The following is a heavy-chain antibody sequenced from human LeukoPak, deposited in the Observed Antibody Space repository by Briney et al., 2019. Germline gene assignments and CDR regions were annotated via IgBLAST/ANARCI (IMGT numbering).Heavy chain of an antibody. D-gene: IGHD6-13*01. CDR1: GFTFSSYW. CDR3: ARDRAAGIFYFDY. V-gene: IGHV3-7*01. CDR2: IKQDGSEK. J-gene: IGHJ4*02. Sequence: GGSLRLSCAASGFTFSSYWMSWVRQAPGKGLEWVANIKQDGSEKYYVDSVKGRFTISRDNAKNSLYLQMNSLRAEDTAVYYCARDRAAGIFYFDYWGQETLVTVSS.